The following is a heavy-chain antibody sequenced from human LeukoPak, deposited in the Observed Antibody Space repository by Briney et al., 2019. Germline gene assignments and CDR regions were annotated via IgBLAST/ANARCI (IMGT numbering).Heavy chain of an antibody. V-gene: IGHV1-69*06. J-gene: IGHJ6*03. CDR1: GGTFSSYA. CDR2: IIPIFGTA. CDR3: ARVVDDPVPDYYYYMDV. Sequence: ASVKVSCKASGGTFSSYAISWVRQAPGQGLEWMGGIIPIFGTANYAQKFQGRVTITADKSTSTAYMELSSLRSEDTAVYYCARVVDDPVPDYYYYMDVWGKGTTVTVSS.